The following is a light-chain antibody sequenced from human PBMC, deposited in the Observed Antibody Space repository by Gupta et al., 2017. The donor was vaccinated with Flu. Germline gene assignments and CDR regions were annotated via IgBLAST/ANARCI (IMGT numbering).Light chain of an antibody. Sequence: NFMLTQSHSVSESPGKTVTISCTRSSGNIASNSVQWYQQRPGSAPTLVIFENNQTPSGVPDRFSGSIDYSSNSASFTISGLKTEDEADYYCQSYDNEKVVFGGGTKLTVL. CDR2: ENN. V-gene: IGLV6-57*03. J-gene: IGLJ2*01. CDR3: QSYDNEKVV. CDR1: SGNIASNS.